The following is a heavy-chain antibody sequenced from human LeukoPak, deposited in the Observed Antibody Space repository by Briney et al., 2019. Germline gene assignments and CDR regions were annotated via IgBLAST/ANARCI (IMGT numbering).Heavy chain of an antibody. CDR1: GYTFTNYD. D-gene: IGHD3-16*01. Sequence: ASVKVSCKASGYTFTNYDVTWVRQAPGQGLEWMGWINPYNGNTNYAQKVQGRVTMTTDTSTSTAYMELRSLRSDDTAVHYCARNSLDYVWGSYRIYAFDIWGQGTMVTVSS. CDR3: ARNSLDYVWGSYRIYAFDI. V-gene: IGHV1-18*01. J-gene: IGHJ3*02. CDR2: INPYNGNT.